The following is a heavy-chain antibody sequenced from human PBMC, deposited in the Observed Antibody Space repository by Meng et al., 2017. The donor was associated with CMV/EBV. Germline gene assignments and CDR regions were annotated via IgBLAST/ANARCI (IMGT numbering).Heavy chain of an antibody. CDR2: ISSSSSYI. Sequence: GGSLRLSCAASGFTFSSYSMNWVRQAPGKGLEWVSSISSSSSYIYYADSVKRRFTISRDNAKNTLYLQMNSLRAEDTAVYYCARYPSRRMVPYYFDYWGQGTLVTVSS. J-gene: IGHJ4*02. D-gene: IGHD3-10*01. CDR3: ARYPSRRMVPYYFDY. V-gene: IGHV3-21*01. CDR1: GFTFSSYS.